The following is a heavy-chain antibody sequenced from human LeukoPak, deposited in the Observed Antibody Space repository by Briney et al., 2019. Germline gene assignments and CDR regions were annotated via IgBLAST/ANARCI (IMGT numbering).Heavy chain of an antibody. CDR3: ARDGAAAGTVDYYYGMDV. J-gene: IGHJ6*02. Sequence: ASVKVSCKASGYTFTSYGTSWVRQAPGQGLEWMGWISAYNGNTNYAQKLQGRVTMTTDTSTSTAYMELRSLRSDDTAVYYCARDGAAAGTVDYYYGMDVWGQWTTVTVSS. CDR2: ISAYNGNT. CDR1: GYTFTSYG. V-gene: IGHV1-18*01. D-gene: IGHD6-13*01.